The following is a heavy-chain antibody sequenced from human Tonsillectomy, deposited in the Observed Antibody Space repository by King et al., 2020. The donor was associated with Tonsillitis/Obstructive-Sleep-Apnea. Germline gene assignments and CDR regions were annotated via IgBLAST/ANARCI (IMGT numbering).Heavy chain of an antibody. Sequence: QLVQSGAEVKKPGSSVKVSCKASGGTFSSFAISWVRQAPGQGLEWMGGIIPMLGTANYAQTFQGRVTLTADESTRTAYMGLSSLRSEDTAFYDYAKGIPAAGTTDPAFFHYWGQGTLITVSS. D-gene: IGHD6-13*01. J-gene: IGHJ4*02. CDR1: GGTFSSFA. V-gene: IGHV1-69*12. CDR3: AKGIPAAGTTDPAFFHY. CDR2: IIPMLGTA.